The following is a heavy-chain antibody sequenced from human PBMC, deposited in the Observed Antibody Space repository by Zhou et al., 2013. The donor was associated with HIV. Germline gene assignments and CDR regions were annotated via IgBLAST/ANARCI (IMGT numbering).Heavy chain of an antibody. D-gene: IGHD2-2*01. CDR3: ARGYCSSTSCYLSYWYFDL. J-gene: IGHJ2*01. V-gene: IGHV1-69*05. CDR2: IIPIFGTA. Sequence: QVQLVQSGAEVKKPGSSVKVSCKASGGTFSSYAISWVRQAPGQGLEWMGGIIPIFGTANYAQKFQGRVTITTDESTSTAYMELSSLRSEDTAVYYCARGYCSSTSCYLSYWYFDLWGRGTLVTVSS. CDR1: GGTFSSYA.